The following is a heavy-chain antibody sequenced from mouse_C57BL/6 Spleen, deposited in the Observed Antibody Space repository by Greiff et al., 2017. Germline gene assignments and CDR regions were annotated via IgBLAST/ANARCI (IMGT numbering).Heavy chain of an antibody. V-gene: IGHV1-69*01. Sequence: QVQLQQPGAELVMPGASVKLSCKASGYTFTSYWMHWVKQRPGQGLEWIGEIDPSDSYTNYNQKFKGKSTWTVDKSSSTAYMQLSSLTAEDSAVYDCASWALDDWGQGTTLTVAS. J-gene: IGHJ2*01. D-gene: IGHD4-1*01. CDR2: IDPSDSYT. CDR3: ASWALDD. CDR1: GYTFTSYW.